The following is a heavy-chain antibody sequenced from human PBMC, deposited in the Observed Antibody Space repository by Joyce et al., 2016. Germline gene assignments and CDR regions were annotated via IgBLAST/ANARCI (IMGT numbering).Heavy chain of an antibody. CDR2: ITWDASSI. V-gene: IGHV3-43*01. Sequence: EVQLVDSGGVVVQPGGSLRLSCAASGFIFDDYTMFWVRQPPGKGLEWVSLITWDASSIYYADSVKDRFTISRDNSKNSLFLQINSLKTEDTALYYCAKDKYMRSSRESHFHHWGQGTPVIVSS. D-gene: IGHD6-6*01. CDR1: GFIFDDYT. CDR3: AKDKYMRSSRESHFHH. J-gene: IGHJ1*01.